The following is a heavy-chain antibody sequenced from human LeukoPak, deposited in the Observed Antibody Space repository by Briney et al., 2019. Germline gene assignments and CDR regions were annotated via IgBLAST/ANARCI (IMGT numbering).Heavy chain of an antibody. CDR2: INHSGST. J-gene: IGHJ4*02. CDR1: GGSFSGYY. D-gene: IGHD3-22*01. Sequence: SETLSLTCAVYGGSFSGYYWSWIRQPPGQGLEWIGEINHSGSTNYNPSLKSRVTISVDTSKNQFSLKLSSVTAADTAVHYCAREDYYDSSGYYYPTDYWGQGTLVTVSS. V-gene: IGHV4-34*01. CDR3: AREDYYDSSGYYYPTDY.